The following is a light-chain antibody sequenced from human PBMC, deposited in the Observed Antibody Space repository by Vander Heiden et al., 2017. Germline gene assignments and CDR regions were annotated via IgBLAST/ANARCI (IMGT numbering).Light chain of an antibody. Sequence: SYELTQRPAVSVSPGQTACISCSGDKLGDKYACWYQQKPCQSPVLVIYQDSKRPSGIPERFSGSNSGNTATLTISGTQAMDEADYYCQAWDSSTGNVVFGGGTKLTVL. J-gene: IGLJ2*01. CDR2: QDS. CDR1: KLGDKY. CDR3: QAWDSSTGNVV. V-gene: IGLV3-1*01.